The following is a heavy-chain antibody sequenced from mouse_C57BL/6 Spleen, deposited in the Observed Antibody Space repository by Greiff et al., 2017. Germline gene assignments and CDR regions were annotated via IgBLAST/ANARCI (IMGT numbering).Heavy chain of an antibody. CDR1: GFTFSSYG. CDR2: ISSGGSYT. J-gene: IGHJ2*01. Sequence: EVKLVESGGDLVKPGGSLKLSCAASGFTFSSYGMSWVRQTPDKRLEWVATISSGGSYTYYPDSVKGRFTISRDNAKNTLYLQMSSLKSEDTAMYYCARGDTTVVAPDYWGQGTTLTVSS. CDR3: ARGDTTVVAPDY. D-gene: IGHD1-1*01. V-gene: IGHV5-6*01.